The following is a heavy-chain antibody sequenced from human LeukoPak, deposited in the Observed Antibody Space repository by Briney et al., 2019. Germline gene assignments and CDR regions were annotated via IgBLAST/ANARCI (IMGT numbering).Heavy chain of an antibody. V-gene: IGHV3-74*03. CDR3: APQQTYSPYNWFDP. Sequence: PGGSLRLSCVGSGFTISNYWMHWVRQAPGTGLVWVSRIHPDGSITTYADSVKGRFTISRDNAKNTLYLQMNSLRTEDTAVYYCAPQQTYSPYNWFDPWGQGTLVTVSS. CDR1: GFTISNYW. J-gene: IGHJ5*02. D-gene: IGHD5-12*01. CDR2: IHPDGSIT.